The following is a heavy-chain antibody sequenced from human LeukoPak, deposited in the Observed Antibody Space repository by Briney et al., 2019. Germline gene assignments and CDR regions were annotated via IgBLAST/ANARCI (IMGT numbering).Heavy chain of an antibody. Sequence: PGGTLRLSCAASGFTFSSYGMHWVRQAPGKGLEWVAVISYDGSSKYYADSVKGRFTISRDNSKNTLYLQMNSLRAEDTAVYYCAKMSRDGYNRHAFDIWGQGTMVTVSS. D-gene: IGHD5-24*01. CDR2: ISYDGSSK. J-gene: IGHJ3*02. V-gene: IGHV3-30*18. CDR1: GFTFSSYG. CDR3: AKMSRDGYNRHAFDI.